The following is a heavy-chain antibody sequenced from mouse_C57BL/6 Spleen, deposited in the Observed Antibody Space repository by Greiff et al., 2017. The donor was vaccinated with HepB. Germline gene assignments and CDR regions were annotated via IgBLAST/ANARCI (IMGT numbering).Heavy chain of an antibody. J-gene: IGHJ3*01. V-gene: IGHV1-18*01. D-gene: IGHD1-1*01. CDR1: GYTFTDYN. CDR3: ARHYGSRTGFAY. Sequence: VQLQQSGPELVKPGASVKIPCKASGYTFTDYNMDWVKQSHGKSLEWIGDINPNNGGTIYNQKFKGKATLTVDKSSSTAYMELRSLTSEDTAVYYCARHYGSRTGFAYWGQGTLVTVSA. CDR2: INPNNGGT.